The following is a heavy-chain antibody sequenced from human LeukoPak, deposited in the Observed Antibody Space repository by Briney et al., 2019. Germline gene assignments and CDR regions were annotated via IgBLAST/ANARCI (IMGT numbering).Heavy chain of an antibody. CDR1: GFTFSRDW. J-gene: IGHJ4*02. V-gene: IGHV3-7*01. CDR2: IKQDGSEK. CDR3: ASSVAVAGSFDY. D-gene: IGHD6-19*01. Sequence: GGSLRLSCGASGFTFSRDWMSWVRQAPGKGLEWVANIKQDGSEKNYVDSVKGRFTISRDNAKNSLYLQMNSLRAEDTAVYYRASSVAVAGSFDYWGQGTLVTVSS.